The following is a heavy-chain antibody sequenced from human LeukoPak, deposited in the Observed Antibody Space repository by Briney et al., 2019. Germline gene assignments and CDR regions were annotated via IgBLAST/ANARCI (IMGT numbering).Heavy chain of an antibody. V-gene: IGHV4-59*01. CDR2: IYYSGST. J-gene: IGHJ3*02. CDR1: GGSISSYY. Sequence: PSETLSLTCAVSGGSISSYYWSWIRQPPGKGLEWIGYIYYSGSTNYNPSLKSRVTISVDTSKNQFSLKLSSVTAADTAVYYCARERAYSGSYYSAFDIWGQGTMVTVSS. D-gene: IGHD1-26*01. CDR3: ARERAYSGSYYSAFDI.